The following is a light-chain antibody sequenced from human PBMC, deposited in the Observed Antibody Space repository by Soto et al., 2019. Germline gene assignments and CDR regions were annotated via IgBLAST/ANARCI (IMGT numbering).Light chain of an antibody. J-gene: IGKJ2*01. V-gene: IGKV3-11*01. CDR3: QQRTNWPPMYT. CDR2: DAS. Sequence: EIVLTQSPATLSLSPGERATLSCMASQSVSTYLAWFQQKPGQAPRLLIYDASNRAAGVPARFSGSGSGTDFTLTISSLEPEDFAVYYCQQRTNWPPMYTFGQGTKLAIK. CDR1: QSVSTY.